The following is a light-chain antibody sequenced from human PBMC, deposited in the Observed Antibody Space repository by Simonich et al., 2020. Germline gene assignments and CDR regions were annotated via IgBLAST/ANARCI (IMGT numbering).Light chain of an antibody. J-gene: IGKJ5*01. CDR2: WAF. V-gene: IGKV4-1*01. CDR3: QQYYSTPIT. CDR1: QSVLYSSNNKNY. Sequence: DIVMTQSPDSLAVSLGERATINCKSSQSVLYSSNNKNYLAWYQQKPGQPPKLLIYWAFTRESGVPDRFGGSGSGTDFTLTISSLQAEDVAVYYCQQYYSTPITFGQGTRLEIK.